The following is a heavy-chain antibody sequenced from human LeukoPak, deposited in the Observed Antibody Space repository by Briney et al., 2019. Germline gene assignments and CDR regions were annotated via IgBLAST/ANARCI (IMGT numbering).Heavy chain of an antibody. J-gene: IGHJ6*02. CDR3: AKVNQGALLVPYYYYYYGMDV. Sequence: GGSLRLSCAASGFTFSSYSMNWVRQAPGKGLEWVAVISYDGSNKYYADSVKGRFTISRDNSKNTLYLQMNSLRAEDTAVYYCAKVNQGALLVPYYYYYYGMDVWGQGTTVTVSS. V-gene: IGHV3-30*18. CDR1: GFTFSSYS. CDR2: ISYDGSNK. D-gene: IGHD6-13*01.